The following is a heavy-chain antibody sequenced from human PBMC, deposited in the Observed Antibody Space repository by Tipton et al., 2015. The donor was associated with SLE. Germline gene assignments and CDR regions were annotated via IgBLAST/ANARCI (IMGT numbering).Heavy chain of an antibody. J-gene: IGHJ3*02. CDR1: NGSISSHS. V-gene: IGHV4-59*11. D-gene: IGHD3-16*01. CDR3: ARAGDFYDADGFSLDAFDI. CDR2: VYYNGGT. Sequence: TLSLTCTVSNGSISSHSWSWIRQSPGKGLAWIGYVYYNGGTKYNPSLKSRVTISLDTSKNQFSLKLTSVTAADTAVYYCARAGDFYDADGFSLDAFDIWGQGTMVTVSS.